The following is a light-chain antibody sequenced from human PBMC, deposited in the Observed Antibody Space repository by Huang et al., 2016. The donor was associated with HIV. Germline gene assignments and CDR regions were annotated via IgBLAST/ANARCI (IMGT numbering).Light chain of an antibody. Sequence: EIVMTQSPATLSVSPGERATLSCRASQSVRSNVDWYQQKPGQAPRLLIYGASTRASGIPARFRGSGSGTEFTLTISSLQSEDFVVYYCQQYNNWPPITFGQGTRLEI. J-gene: IGKJ5*01. CDR2: GAS. V-gene: IGKV3-15*01. CDR3: QQYNNWPPIT. CDR1: QSVRSN.